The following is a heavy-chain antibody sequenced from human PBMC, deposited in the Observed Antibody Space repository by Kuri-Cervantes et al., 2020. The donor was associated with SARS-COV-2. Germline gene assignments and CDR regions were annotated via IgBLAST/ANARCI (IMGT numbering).Heavy chain of an antibody. V-gene: IGHV4-59*01. Sequence: SETLSLTCTVSDGSISNYYWSWIRQPPGKGLEWIGYIYHSGSTNYNPPLNSRVTISIDTSKNQFALRLSTVTAADTAVYYCARGGTYYYDRSGFDWFDPWGQGTLVIVSS. J-gene: IGHJ5*02. CDR2: IYHSGST. CDR3: ARGGTYYYDRSGFDWFDP. D-gene: IGHD3-22*01. CDR1: DGSISNYY.